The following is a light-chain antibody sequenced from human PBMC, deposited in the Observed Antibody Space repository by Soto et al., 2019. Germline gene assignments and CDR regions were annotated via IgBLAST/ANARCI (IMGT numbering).Light chain of an antibody. V-gene: IGKV3-11*01. J-gene: IGKJ4*01. CDR2: DAS. Sequence: EIVLTQSPATLSLSPGERAALSCRASQSVSSYFAWYQQKPGHAPRLLIYDASNRATGIAARFSGSGSGTDFTLTISSLEPEYFAVYYCQQRSNWPLTFGGGTKVEIK. CDR3: QQRSNWPLT. CDR1: QSVSSY.